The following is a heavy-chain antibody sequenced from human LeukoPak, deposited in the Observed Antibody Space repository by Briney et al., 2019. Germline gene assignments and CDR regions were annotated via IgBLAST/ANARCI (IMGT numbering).Heavy chain of an antibody. Sequence: PGGSLRLSCAASGFTFSSYSMNWVRQAPGKGLEWVAFIRYDGSNKYYADSVKGRFTISRDNSKNTLYLQMNSLRAEDTAVYYCAKSNYYDSSDWFDPWGQGTLVTVSS. D-gene: IGHD3-22*01. CDR3: AKSNYYDSSDWFDP. V-gene: IGHV3-30*02. J-gene: IGHJ5*02. CDR1: GFTFSSYS. CDR2: IRYDGSNK.